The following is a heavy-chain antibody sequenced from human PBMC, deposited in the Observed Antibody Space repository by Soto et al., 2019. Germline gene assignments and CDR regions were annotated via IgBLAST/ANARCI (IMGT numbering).Heavy chain of an antibody. CDR1: GGTFSSYA. Sequence: QVQLVQSGAEVKKPGSSVKVSCKASGGTFSSYAISWVRQAPGQGLEWMGGIIPIFGTANYAQKFQGRVTITEDESTSKDYMELSSLRSEDTAVYYCARVGAAYSRPSYYYGMDVWGQGTTVTVSS. V-gene: IGHV1-69*12. CDR3: ARVGAAYSRPSYYYGMDV. CDR2: IIPIFGTA. D-gene: IGHD2-21*01. J-gene: IGHJ6*02.